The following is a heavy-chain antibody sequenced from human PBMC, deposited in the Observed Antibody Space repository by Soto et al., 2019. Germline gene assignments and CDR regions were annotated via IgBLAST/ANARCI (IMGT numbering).Heavy chain of an antibody. CDR2: ISYEGINT. Sequence: QVQLVESGGGVVQPGRSLRLSCAASGFAFSSNAMHWVRQAPGKGLEWVAVISYEGINTYYAASMKGRFTISRDNSKNTLYLQRNSLKVEDTATYFCARVPDFRYCSTGTCYPDSWGQGTPVTVSS. D-gene: IGHD2-2*01. J-gene: IGHJ4*02. CDR1: GFAFSSNA. V-gene: IGHV3-30-3*01. CDR3: ARVPDFRYCSTGTCYPDS.